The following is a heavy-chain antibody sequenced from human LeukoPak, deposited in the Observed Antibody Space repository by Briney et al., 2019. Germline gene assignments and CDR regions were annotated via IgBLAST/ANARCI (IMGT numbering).Heavy chain of an antibody. CDR1: GFTFSSYA. J-gene: IGHJ4*02. CDR3: AKDLLYGSGSY. D-gene: IGHD3-10*01. CDR2: ISGSGGST. V-gene: IGHV3-23*01. Sequence: GGSLRLPCAASGFTFSSYAMSWVRQAPGKGLEWVSAISGSGGSTYYADSVKGRFTISRDNSKNTLYLQMNSLRAEDTAVYYCAKDLLYGSGSYWGQGTLVTVSS.